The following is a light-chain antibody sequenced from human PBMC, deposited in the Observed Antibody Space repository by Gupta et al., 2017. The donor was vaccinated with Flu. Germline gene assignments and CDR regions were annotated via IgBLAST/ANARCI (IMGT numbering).Light chain of an antibody. CDR3: CSYGASNF. V-gene: IGLV2-11*01. CDR1: SSDIGRYNY. Sequence: QSALTQPRSVSGSPGQSVAISCTGTSSDIGRYNYVSWYQQRPGKPPKLIIYDVSARPSGVPDRFTGSKSGNAASLTISGLQPEDEADYHRCSYGASNFFGGGTKLTVL. CDR2: DVS. J-gene: IGLJ2*01.